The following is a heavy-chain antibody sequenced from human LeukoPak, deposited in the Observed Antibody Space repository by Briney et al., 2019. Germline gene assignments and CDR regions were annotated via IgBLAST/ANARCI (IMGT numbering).Heavy chain of an antibody. J-gene: IGHJ4*02. Sequence: SVKVSCKASGYTFTSYAMNWVRQAPGQGLEWMGGIIPIFGTANYAQKFQGRVTITADKSTSTAYMELSSLRSEDTAVYYCARSSDYVWGSSDYWGQGTLVTVSS. CDR1: GYTFTSYA. V-gene: IGHV1-69*06. D-gene: IGHD3-16*01. CDR3: ARSSDYVWGSSDY. CDR2: IIPIFGTA.